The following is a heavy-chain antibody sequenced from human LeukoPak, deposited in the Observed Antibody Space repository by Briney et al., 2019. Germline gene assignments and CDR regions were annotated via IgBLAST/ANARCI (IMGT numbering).Heavy chain of an antibody. V-gene: IGHV3-9*01. CDR3: AKDISSSSSEVFDY. D-gene: IGHD6-6*01. CDR2: ISWNSGSI. CDR1: GFTFDDYA. Sequence: GGSLRLSCAASGFTFDDYAMQWVRHAPGKGLEWVSGISWNSGSIGYADSVKGRFTISRDNAKNSLYLQMNSLRAEDTALYYCAKDISSSSSEVFDYWGQGTLVTVSS. J-gene: IGHJ4*02.